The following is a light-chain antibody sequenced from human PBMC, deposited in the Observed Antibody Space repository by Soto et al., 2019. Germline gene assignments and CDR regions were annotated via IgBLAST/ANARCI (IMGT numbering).Light chain of an antibody. J-gene: IGLJ3*02. CDR3: CSYAGDSTWV. V-gene: IGLV2-23*01. Sequence: QSALTQPASVSGSPGPSITISCTGTSSDVGNYNLVSWYQQHPGEAPKLLIYEGSKRPSGVSNRFSGSKFGNTASLTISGLQAEDEVEYYSCSYAGDSTWVFGGGTKRTVL. CDR1: SSDVGNYNL. CDR2: EGS.